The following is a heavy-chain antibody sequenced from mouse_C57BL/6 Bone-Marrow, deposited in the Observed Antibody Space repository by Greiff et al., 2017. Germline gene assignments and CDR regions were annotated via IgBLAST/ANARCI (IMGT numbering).Heavy chain of an antibody. CDR2: INPNNGGT. CDR1: GYTFTDYN. V-gene: IGHV1-18*01. CDR3: ARDSNYGEGFAY. D-gene: IGHD2-5*01. Sequence: VQLQQSGPELVKPGASVKIPCKASGYTFTDYNMGWVKQSHGKSLEWIGDINPNNGGTIYNQKFKGKATLTVDKSSSTAYMELRSLTSEDTAVYYCARDSNYGEGFAYWGQGTLVTVSA. J-gene: IGHJ3*01.